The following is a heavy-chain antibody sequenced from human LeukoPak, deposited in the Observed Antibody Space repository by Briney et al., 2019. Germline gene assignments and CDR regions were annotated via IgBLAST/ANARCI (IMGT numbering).Heavy chain of an antibody. D-gene: IGHD3-10*01. V-gene: IGHV3-64*01. CDR2: ISSNGGST. CDR3: ARERRDGSGCPYAFDI. J-gene: IGHJ3*02. CDR1: GFTFSSYA. Sequence: GGSLRLSCAASGFTFSSYAMHWVRQAPGKGLEYVSAISSNGGSTYYGNSVKGRFTISRDNSKNTPYLEMGSLRAEDMAVYYCARERRDGSGCPYAFDIWGQGTMVTVSS.